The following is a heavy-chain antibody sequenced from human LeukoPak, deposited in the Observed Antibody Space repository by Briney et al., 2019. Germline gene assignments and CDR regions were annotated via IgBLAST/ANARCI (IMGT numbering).Heavy chain of an antibody. Sequence: SETLSLTCAVYGGSFSGYYWSWIRQPPGKGLEWIGEINHSGSTNYNPSLKSRVTISVDTSKNQFSLKLSSVTAADTAVYYYARPAAPGNWFDPWGQGTLVTVSS. D-gene: IGHD1-1*01. CDR2: INHSGST. CDR1: GGSFSGYY. CDR3: ARPAAPGNWFDP. J-gene: IGHJ5*02. V-gene: IGHV4-34*01.